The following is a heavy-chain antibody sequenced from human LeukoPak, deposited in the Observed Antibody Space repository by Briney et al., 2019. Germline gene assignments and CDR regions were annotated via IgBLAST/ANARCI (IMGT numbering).Heavy chain of an antibody. V-gene: IGHV3-23*01. CDR3: AKEIYYDSTGPQY. CDR1: GFTFSRYG. CDR2: ISGSGGST. D-gene: IGHD3-22*01. Sequence: GESLRLSCAASGFTFSRYGMSWVRQAPGKGLEWVSAISGSGGSTYYADSVKGRFTISRDNSKNTLYLQMNSLRAEDTAVYHCAKEIYYDSTGPQYWGQGTLVTVSS. J-gene: IGHJ4*02.